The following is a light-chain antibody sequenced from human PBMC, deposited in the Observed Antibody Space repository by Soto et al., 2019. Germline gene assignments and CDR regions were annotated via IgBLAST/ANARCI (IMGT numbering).Light chain of an antibody. J-gene: IGKJ3*01. CDR2: GAS. CDR3: QQYKNYLT. Sequence: DIQMTQSPSTLSASVGDRVTITGRASQSISTWLAWYQQKPGKAPKVLIYGASSVDSGFPSRFSGSGSGTEFTLTISSLQPDDFATYYCQQYKNYLTFGPGTKVDIK. CDR1: QSISTW. V-gene: IGKV1-5*01.